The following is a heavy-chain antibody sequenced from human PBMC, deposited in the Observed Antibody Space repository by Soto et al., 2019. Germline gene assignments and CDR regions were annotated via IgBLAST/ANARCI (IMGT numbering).Heavy chain of an antibody. CDR3: ARQGFGALPGLVDV. CDR2: VHDSWGS. Sequence: QVPLQESGPGLVKPSETLSLSCTVSGGSISNYYWSWFRQTPGKGLEWIGYVHDSWGSNYNPSLTSRVAISLDTSKSQFSLKLTSVTATDTAVYYCARQGFGALPGLVDVWGQGTTVTVSS. V-gene: IGHV4-59*08. D-gene: IGHD3-10*01. CDR1: GGSISNYY. J-gene: IGHJ6*02.